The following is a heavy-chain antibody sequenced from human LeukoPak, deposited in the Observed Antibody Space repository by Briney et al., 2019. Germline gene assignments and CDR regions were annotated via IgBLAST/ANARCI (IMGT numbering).Heavy chain of an antibody. CDR1: GGSISSHY. J-gene: IGHJ4*02. CDR2: IYYSGST. Sequence: PSETLSLTCTVSGGSISSHYWSWIRQPPGKGLEWTGYIYYSGSTNYNPSLKSRVTISVDTSKNQFSLKLSSVTAADTAVYYCARGGGYSYGPEIFDYWGQGTLVTVSS. V-gene: IGHV4-59*11. D-gene: IGHD5-18*01. CDR3: ARGGGYSYGPEIFDY.